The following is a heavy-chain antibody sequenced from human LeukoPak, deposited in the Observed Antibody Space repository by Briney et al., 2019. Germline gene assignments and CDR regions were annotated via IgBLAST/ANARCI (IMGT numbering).Heavy chain of an antibody. CDR1: GFTFSSYA. CDR2: ISGRGGST. Sequence: GGSLRLSCAASGFTFSSYAMSWVRQAPGKGLEWVSAISGRGGSTYYADSVKGRFTISRDNSKNTLYLQMNSMRAEDTAVYYCAKDSGLLWFGEFFDYWGQGTLVTVSS. D-gene: IGHD3-10*01. CDR3: AKDSGLLWFGEFFDY. J-gene: IGHJ4*02. V-gene: IGHV3-23*01.